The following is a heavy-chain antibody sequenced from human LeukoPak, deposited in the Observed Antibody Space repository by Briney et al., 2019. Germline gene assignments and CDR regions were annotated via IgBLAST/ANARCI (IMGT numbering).Heavy chain of an antibody. CDR2: ISYDGSNE. CDR3: AKGIIDHYYDSSGYYYYYGMDV. D-gene: IGHD3-22*01. J-gene: IGHJ6*02. CDR1: GFTFSSYA. Sequence: GGSLRLSCAASGFTFSSYAMHWVRQAPGKGLEWVTVISYDGSNEYYADSVKGRITISRDNSKNTLYLQMNSLRAEDTAVYYCAKGIIDHYYDSSGYYYYYGMDVWGQGTTVTVSS. V-gene: IGHV3-30-3*01.